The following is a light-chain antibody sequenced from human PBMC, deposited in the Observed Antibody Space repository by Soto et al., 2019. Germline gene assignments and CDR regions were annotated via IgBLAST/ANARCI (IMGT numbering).Light chain of an antibody. Sequence: EIVLTHSPATLSSFPVYRVTLSCSSSQYINTRLAWYQHRPGQAPRLLIYQTSIRAAGIPARFSASGSGTDFTLTISRLEPEDFAVYYCQQYGSSGKFGQGTKVDIK. CDR1: QYINTR. CDR3: QQYGSSGK. J-gene: IGKJ1*01. CDR2: QTS. V-gene: IGKV3-20*01.